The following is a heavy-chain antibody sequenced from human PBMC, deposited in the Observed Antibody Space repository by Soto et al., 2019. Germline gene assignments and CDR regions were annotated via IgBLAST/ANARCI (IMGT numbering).Heavy chain of an antibody. CDR1: NGSISQHY. D-gene: IGHD2-21*01. J-gene: IGHJ4*02. V-gene: IGHV4-59*11. CDR2: LYYTGAA. CDR3: ASAFYSSHHDAYPVFDY. Sequence: QVQLQESCPRLVKPSETLSLTCTVSNGSISQHYWNWIRQSPGKGLEWIGYLYYTGAATYNPSLNVPVTISLDKSKTPFSLKLSSVTAADTAIYFCASAFYSSHHDAYPVFDYWGPGTLVPVSS.